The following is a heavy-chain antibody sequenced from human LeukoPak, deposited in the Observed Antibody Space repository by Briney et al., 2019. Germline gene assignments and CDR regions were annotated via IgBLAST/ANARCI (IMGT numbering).Heavy chain of an antibody. CDR1: SGSISSSSYY. CDR2: IYYSGST. CDR3: ARSSSTSWNAFDI. V-gene: IGHV4-39*01. J-gene: IGHJ3*02. Sequence: SETLSLTCTVSSGSISSSSYYWGWIRQPPGKGLEWIGSIYYSGSTYYNPSLKSRVTISVDTSKNQFSLKLSSVTAADTAVYYCARSSSTSWNAFDIWGQGTMVTVSS. D-gene: IGHD2-2*01.